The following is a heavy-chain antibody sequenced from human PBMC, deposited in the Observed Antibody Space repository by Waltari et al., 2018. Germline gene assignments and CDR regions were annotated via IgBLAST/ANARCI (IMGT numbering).Heavy chain of an antibody. V-gene: IGHV3-30*03. CDR1: GFTFSPSG. Sequence: QVQLVESGGGVVQPGRSLRLSCAASGFTFSPSGLHWVRQTPGRGLEWVAVISSDGSRKSYADSVKGRFSISRDNSKNSLSLEMNSLRPEDTAVYYCASCTGGNCYYYGFDVWGQGTTVTVSS. CDR3: ASCTGGNCYYYGFDV. CDR2: ISSDGSRK. D-gene: IGHD2-8*02. J-gene: IGHJ6*02.